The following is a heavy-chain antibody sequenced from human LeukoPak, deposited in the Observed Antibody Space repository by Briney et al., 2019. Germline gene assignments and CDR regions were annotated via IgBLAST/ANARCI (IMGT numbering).Heavy chain of an antibody. CDR2: IYYSGST. CDR3: ARDSGSGRYSDAFDI. D-gene: IGHD6-19*01. CDR1: GGSISSGGYY. Sequence: SETLSLTCTVSGGSISSGGYYWRWIRQHPGKGLEWIGYIYYSGSTYYNPSLKSRVTISVDTSKNQFSLKLSSVTAADTAVYYCARDSGSGRYSDAFDIWGQGTMVTVSS. J-gene: IGHJ3*02. V-gene: IGHV4-31*03.